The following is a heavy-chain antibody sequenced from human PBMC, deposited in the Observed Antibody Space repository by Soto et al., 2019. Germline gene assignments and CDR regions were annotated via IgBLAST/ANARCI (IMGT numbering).Heavy chain of an antibody. CDR1: GFTFSSYG. V-gene: IGHV3-30*18. CDR3: AKEGPITNWYIDY. J-gene: IGHJ4*02. D-gene: IGHD1-1*01. CDR2: ISYDGNVA. Sequence: LRLSCAASGFTFSSYGMHWVRQAPGKGLEWVTVISYDGNVAYYADSVKGRFTISRDNSKNTLYLQMNSLRTEDTAMYYCAKEGPITNWYIDYSGQATLVTVSS.